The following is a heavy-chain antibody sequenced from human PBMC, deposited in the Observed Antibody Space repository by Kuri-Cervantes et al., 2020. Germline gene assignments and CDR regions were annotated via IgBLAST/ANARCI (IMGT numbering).Heavy chain of an antibody. Sequence: SETLSLTCTVSGGSISSTNYSWGWIRQPPGKGLEWIGYIYFSGNTNYNPSLKSRVTISVDTSKNQFSLKLSSVTAADTAVYYCARDVVVTDSDAFDIWGQGTMVTVSS. J-gene: IGHJ3*02. CDR1: GGSISSTNYS. CDR2: IYFSGNT. CDR3: ARDVVVTDSDAFDI. D-gene: IGHD2-21*02. V-gene: IGHV4-61*01.